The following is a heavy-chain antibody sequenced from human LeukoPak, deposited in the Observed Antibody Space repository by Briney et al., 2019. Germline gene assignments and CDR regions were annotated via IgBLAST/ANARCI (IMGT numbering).Heavy chain of an antibody. CDR1: GFTFSSYS. D-gene: IGHD3-9*01. Sequence: KPGGSLRLSCAASGFTFSSYSMNWVRQAPGKGLEWVSSISSSSSYIYYADSVKGRFTISRDNAKNSLYLQMNSLRAEDTAVYYCARDRTYYDILTGYYNPGAFDFWGQGTMVTVSS. V-gene: IGHV3-21*01. CDR2: ISSSSSYI. J-gene: IGHJ3*01. CDR3: ARDRTYYDILTGYYNPGAFDF.